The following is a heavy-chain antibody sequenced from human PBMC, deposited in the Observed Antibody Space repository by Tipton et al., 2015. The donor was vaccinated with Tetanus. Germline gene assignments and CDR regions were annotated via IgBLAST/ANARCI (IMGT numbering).Heavy chain of an antibody. Sequence: SLRLSCAASGFTFSSYAMSWVRQAPGKGLEWVSAIRASGGSTYYADSVKGRFTISRDNAKNSLYLQMNSLKAEDSAVYYCTRVRYSSGWYPSDYWGQGTLVTVSS. D-gene: IGHD6-19*01. V-gene: IGHV3-23*01. CDR2: IRASGGST. CDR1: GFTFSSYA. J-gene: IGHJ4*02. CDR3: TRVRYSSGWYPSDY.